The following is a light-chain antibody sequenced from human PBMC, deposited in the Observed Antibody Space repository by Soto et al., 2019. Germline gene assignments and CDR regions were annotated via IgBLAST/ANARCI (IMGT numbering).Light chain of an antibody. V-gene: IGKV3-20*01. CDR1: QSVSSKY. CDR2: GTS. Sequence: EIVLTQSPGTLSLSPGERATLSCRASQSVSSKYLAWYQQKPGQAPRVLIYGTSIRASGVPERFSGGGSGTDFTRTITRLEPEDFAVYYCQQYGSSLFTFGPGTKVDVK. J-gene: IGKJ3*01. CDR3: QQYGSSLFT.